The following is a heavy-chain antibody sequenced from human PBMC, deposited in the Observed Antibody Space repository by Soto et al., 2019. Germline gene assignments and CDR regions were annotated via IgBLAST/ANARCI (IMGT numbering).Heavy chain of an antibody. CDR3: TTGLREQLVHRYYYYGMDV. CDR2: IKSKTDGGTT. V-gene: IGHV3-15*07. CDR1: GFTFSNAW. D-gene: IGHD6-6*01. Sequence: GGSLRLSCAASGFTFSNAWMNWVRQAPGKGLEWVGRIKSKTDGGTTDYAAPVKGRFTISRDDSKNTLYLQMNSLKTEDTAVYYCTTGLREQLVHRYYYYGMDVWGQGTTVTVSS. J-gene: IGHJ6*02.